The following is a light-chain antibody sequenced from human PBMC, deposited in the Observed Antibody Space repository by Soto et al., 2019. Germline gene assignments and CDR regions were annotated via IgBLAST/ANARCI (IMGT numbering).Light chain of an antibody. Sequence: DIQMTQSPSPLSASVGDRVTITCRASQTISTYLNWYQQKPGKAPKLLIYGASSLQSGVPSRFSGSGSGTDFTRTISSLQPEEFGTYYCQQSFSPPRKFGQGTKVEIK. CDR2: GAS. J-gene: IGKJ1*01. CDR1: QTISTY. V-gene: IGKV1-39*01. CDR3: QQSFSPPRK.